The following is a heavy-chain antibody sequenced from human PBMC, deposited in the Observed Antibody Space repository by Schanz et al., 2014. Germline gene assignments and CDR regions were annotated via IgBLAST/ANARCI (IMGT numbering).Heavy chain of an antibody. Sequence: QLMQSGSEVRKPGASVKVSCKASGYIFGSHGMTWVRQATGQGLEWMGIINPSGGSTSYAQKFQGRVTMTRDTSTSTVNMELSSLRSEDTAMYYCVTEKRMESGTWAKAFDIWGQGTWVTVSS. J-gene: IGHJ3*02. CDR3: VTEKRMESGTWAKAFDI. V-gene: IGHV1-46*01. D-gene: IGHD3-3*01. CDR2: INPSGGST. CDR1: GYIFGSHG.